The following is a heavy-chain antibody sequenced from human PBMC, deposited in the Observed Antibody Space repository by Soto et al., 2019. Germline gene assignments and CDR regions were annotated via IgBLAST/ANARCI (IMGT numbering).Heavy chain of an antibody. V-gene: IGHV3-30*18. J-gene: IGHJ6*02. CDR1: GFTFSSYD. D-gene: IGHD1-1*01. Sequence: QVQLVQSGGGVVQPGRSLRLSCATSGFTFSSYDMQWVRHAPGKGLEWVAHISYEGLNTYYADSVRGRFIISRDNSKNILYLQMHSLRPDDTAVYYCAKLIYPLNSSGLDVWGQGATVIVSS. CDR2: ISYEGLNT. CDR3: AKLIYPLNSSGLDV.